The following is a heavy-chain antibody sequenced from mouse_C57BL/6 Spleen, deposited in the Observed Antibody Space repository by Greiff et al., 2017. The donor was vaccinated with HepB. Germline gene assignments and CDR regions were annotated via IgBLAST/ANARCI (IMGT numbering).Heavy chain of an antibody. Sequence: VQLKQSGPELVKPGASVKISCKASGYSFTGYYMNWVKQSPEKSLEWIGEINPSTGGTTYNQKFKAKATLTVDKSSSTAYMQLKSLTSEDSAVYYCARYLYYYGSSYDWYFDVWGTGTTVTVSS. V-gene: IGHV1-42*01. CDR1: GYSFTGYY. CDR3: ARYLYYYGSSYDWYFDV. J-gene: IGHJ1*03. D-gene: IGHD1-1*01. CDR2: INPSTGGT.